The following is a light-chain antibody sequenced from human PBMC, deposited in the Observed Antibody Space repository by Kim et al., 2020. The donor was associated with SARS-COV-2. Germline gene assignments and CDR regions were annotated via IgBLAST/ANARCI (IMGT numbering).Light chain of an antibody. Sequence: DIQMTQSPSSLSASVGDRINITCRTNQNIATYLHWYQQKPGKAPNLLIYASSSLESGVPSRFSGSGSVTDFTLTIASLQPEYFATYYCQQSYTTPHTFGQGTKLEI. CDR3: QQSYTTPHT. CDR2: ASS. V-gene: IGKV1-39*01. CDR1: QNIATY. J-gene: IGKJ2*01.